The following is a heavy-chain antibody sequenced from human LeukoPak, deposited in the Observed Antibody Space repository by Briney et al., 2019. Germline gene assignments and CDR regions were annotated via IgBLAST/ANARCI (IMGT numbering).Heavy chain of an antibody. J-gene: IGHJ6*03. CDR1: GGSISIYY. CDR3: ARIWNELVGNYYYYYMDV. V-gene: IGHV4-59*01. D-gene: IGHD1-1*01. CDR2: IYYSGST. Sequence: SETLSLTCTVSGGSISIYYWTWIRQPPGKGLEWIGYIYYSGSTIYNPSLKSRVTISVDTSKNQFSLKLSSVTAADTAVYYCARIWNELVGNYYYYYMDVWGKGTTVTVSS.